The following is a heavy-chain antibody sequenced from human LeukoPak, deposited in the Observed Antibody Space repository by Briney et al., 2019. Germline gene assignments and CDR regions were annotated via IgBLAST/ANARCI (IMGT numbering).Heavy chain of an antibody. CDR1: GGSISSSSYY. J-gene: IGHJ1*01. V-gene: IGHV4-39*01. D-gene: IGHD6-13*01. CDR3: ARHVIAAAGSHAEYFQH. Sequence: AETLSLTCTVSGGSISSSSYYWGWIRQPPGKGLEWIGSSYYSGITYYNPSLKSRVTISVDTTNNQFSLKLSSVTAADTAVYYCARHVIAAAGSHAEYFQHWGQGTLVTVSS. CDR2: SYYSGIT.